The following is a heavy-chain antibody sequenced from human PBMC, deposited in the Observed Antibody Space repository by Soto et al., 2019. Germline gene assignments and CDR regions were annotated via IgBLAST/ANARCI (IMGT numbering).Heavy chain of an antibody. D-gene: IGHD6-13*01. Sequence: PSETLSLTCTVSGGSISSSSYYWGWIRQPPGKGLEWIGSIYYSGSTYYNPSLKSRVTISVDRSKNQFSLKLSSVTAADTAVYYCAREGGIAEVEDYYYYGMDVWGQGTTVTVSS. J-gene: IGHJ6*02. CDR3: AREGGIAEVEDYYYYGMDV. CDR1: GGSISSSSYY. CDR2: IYYSGST. V-gene: IGHV4-39*07.